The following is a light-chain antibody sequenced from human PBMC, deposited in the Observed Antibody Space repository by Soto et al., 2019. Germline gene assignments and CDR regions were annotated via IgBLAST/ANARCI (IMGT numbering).Light chain of an antibody. CDR1: SDSIASNY. V-gene: IGLV6-57*02. CDR3: QSYGTNTQV. J-gene: IGLJ3*02. CDR2: ENN. Sequence: NFILTQPHSVSQSPGKTVTISCTGRSDSIASNYVQWYQQRPGSAPTTVIYENNQRPSGVPARFSGSIDSSSSASLTISGLKPEDEADYYCQSYGTNTQVFGGGTKLTVL.